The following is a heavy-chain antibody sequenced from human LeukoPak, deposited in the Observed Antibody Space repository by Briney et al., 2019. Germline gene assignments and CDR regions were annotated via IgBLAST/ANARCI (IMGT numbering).Heavy chain of an antibody. D-gene: IGHD3-22*01. CDR1: GGSFSGYY. CDR2: INHSGST. V-gene: IGHV4-34*01. CDR3: ARDRYYYDSSGYYSLDY. Sequence: PSETLSLTCAVYGGSFSGYYWSWIRQPPGKGLEWIGEINHSGSTNYNPSLKSRVTISVDTSKNQFSLKLSSVTAADTAVYYCARDRYYYDSSGYYSLDYWGQGTLVTVSS. J-gene: IGHJ4*02.